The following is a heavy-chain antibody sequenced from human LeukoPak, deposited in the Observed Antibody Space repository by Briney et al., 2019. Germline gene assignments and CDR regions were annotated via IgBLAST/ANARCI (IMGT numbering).Heavy chain of an antibody. J-gene: IGHJ4*02. CDR2: ISYDGSNK. Sequence: GRSLRLSCAASGFTFSSYGMHWVRQAPGKGLEWVAVISYDGSNKYYADSVKGRFTISRDNSKNTLYLQMNSLRAEDTAVYYCAKWGYSYGLDYWGQGTLVTVSS. D-gene: IGHD5-18*01. CDR1: GFTFSSYG. V-gene: IGHV3-30*18. CDR3: AKWGYSYGLDY.